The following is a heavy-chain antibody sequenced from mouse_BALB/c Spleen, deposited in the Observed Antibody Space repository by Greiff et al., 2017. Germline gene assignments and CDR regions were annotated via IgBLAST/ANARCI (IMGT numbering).Heavy chain of an antibody. CDR2: IWSDGST. V-gene: IGHV2-6-2*01. D-gene: IGHD1-1*01. CDR1: GFSLTSYG. Sequence: VQLVESGPDLVAPSQSLSITCTVSGFSLTSYGVHWVRQPPGKGLEWLVVIWSDGSTTYNSALKSRLSISKDNSKSQVFLKMNSLQTDDTAMYYCARHGLLRDYYAMDYWGQGTSVTVSS. CDR3: ARHGLLRDYYAMDY. J-gene: IGHJ4*01.